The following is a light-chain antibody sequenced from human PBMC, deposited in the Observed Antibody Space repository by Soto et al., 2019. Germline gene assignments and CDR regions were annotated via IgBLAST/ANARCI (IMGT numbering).Light chain of an antibody. J-gene: IGKJ1*01. CDR1: QGISRY. V-gene: IGKV1-9*01. CDR3: QQLNSYPRT. Sequence: DIQLTQSPSFLSASLGDRVTITCRASQGISRYLAWYQQKPGRAPKLLIYAASTLQSGVPSRFSGSGSGTEFTLTISGLQPEYFASYYCQQLNSYPRTFGLGTKVEIK. CDR2: AAS.